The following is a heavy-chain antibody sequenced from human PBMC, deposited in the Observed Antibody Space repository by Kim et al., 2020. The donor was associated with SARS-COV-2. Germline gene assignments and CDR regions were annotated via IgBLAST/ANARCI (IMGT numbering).Heavy chain of an antibody. V-gene: IGHV4-4*07. D-gene: IGHD3-10*01. Sequence: SETLSLICTVSGGSFSFYHWSWIRQPAGKGLEWIGRIYVSGSTNYNPSLKSRVTMSVDTSGNQMSLRLTSVTAADTAMYYCARQVPGSDRRFDYWGQGILVTVSS. CDR2: IYVSGST. CDR3: ARQVPGSDRRFDY. J-gene: IGHJ4*02. CDR1: GGSFSFYH.